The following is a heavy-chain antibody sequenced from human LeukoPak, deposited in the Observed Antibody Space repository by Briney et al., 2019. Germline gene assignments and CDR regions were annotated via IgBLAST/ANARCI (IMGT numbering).Heavy chain of an antibody. J-gene: IGHJ5*02. CDR2: TSYDESNK. D-gene: IGHD3-3*01. CDR1: GFTFSTYS. CDR3: ARGATNDFWSGYGWFDP. V-gene: IGHV3-30*04. Sequence: GRSLRLSCAASGFTFSTYSMHWVRQAPGKGLEWVALTSYDESNKFYAHSVKGRFTISRDNSKNTLYLQMSSLKSEDTGVYYCARGATNDFWSGYGWFDPWGQGTLVTVSS.